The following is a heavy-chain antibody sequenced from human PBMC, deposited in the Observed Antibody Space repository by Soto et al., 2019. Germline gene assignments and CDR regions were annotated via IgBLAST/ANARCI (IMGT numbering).Heavy chain of an antibody. Sequence: GESLKISCKGSGYSFTSYWIGWVRQMPGKGLEWMGIIYPGDSDTRYSPSFQGQVTISADKSISTAYLQWSSLKASDTAMYYCARHSMVYCSGGSCYYQDYYYGMDVWGQGTTVTVSS. D-gene: IGHD2-15*01. CDR1: GYSFTSYW. CDR3: ARHSMVYCSGGSCYYQDYYYGMDV. J-gene: IGHJ6*02. V-gene: IGHV5-51*01. CDR2: IYPGDSDT.